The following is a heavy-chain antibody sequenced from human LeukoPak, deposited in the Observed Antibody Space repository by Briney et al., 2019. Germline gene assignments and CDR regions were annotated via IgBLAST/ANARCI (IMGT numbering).Heavy chain of an antibody. CDR3: ARDAASSSWTKYYYYYGMDV. D-gene: IGHD6-13*01. Sequence: GGSLRLSCAAAGFTVSSNYMSWVRQAPGKGLEWVSVIYSGGSTYYADSVKGRFTISRDNSKSTLYLQMNSLRAEDTAVYYCARDAASSSWTKYYYYYGMDVWGQGTTVTVSS. V-gene: IGHV3-66*01. CDR2: IYSGGST. J-gene: IGHJ6*02. CDR1: GFTVSSNY.